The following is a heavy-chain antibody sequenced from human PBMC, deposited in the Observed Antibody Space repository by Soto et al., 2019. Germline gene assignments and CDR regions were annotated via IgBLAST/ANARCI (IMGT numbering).Heavy chain of an antibody. V-gene: IGHV4-31*03. CDR2: IYYSGST. CDR3: ATTSGNWFDP. CDR1: GGSISSGGYY. Sequence: SETLSLTCTVSGGSISSGGYYWSWIRQHPGKGLEWIGYIYYSGSTYYNPSLKSRVTISVDTSKNQFSLKLSSVTAADTAVYYCATTSGNWFDPWGQGTLVTVSS. J-gene: IGHJ5*02. D-gene: IGHD1-1*01.